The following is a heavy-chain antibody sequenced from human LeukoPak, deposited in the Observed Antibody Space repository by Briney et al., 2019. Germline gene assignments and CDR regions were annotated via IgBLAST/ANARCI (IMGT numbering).Heavy chain of an antibody. J-gene: IGHJ6*03. CDR3: ARGGDVWYYYYYMDV. CDR2: IDPKSGAT. V-gene: IGHV1-18*01. Sequence: ASVKVSCKASGYSFVLYGISWVRQAPGQGLEWMAWIDPKSGATNYAQKLQGRVTMTTDTSTSTAYMELRSLRSDDTAVYFCARGGDVWYYYYYMDVWGKGTTVTVSS. D-gene: IGHD7-27*01. CDR1: GYSFVLYG.